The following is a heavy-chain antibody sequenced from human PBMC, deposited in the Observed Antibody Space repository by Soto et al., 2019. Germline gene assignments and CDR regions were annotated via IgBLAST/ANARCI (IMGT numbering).Heavy chain of an antibody. CDR3: ARHVPAAGYYYGMDV. D-gene: IGHD2-2*01. V-gene: IGHV1-69*12. J-gene: IGHJ6*02. CDR1: GGTLSSYA. CDR2: IIPILGTA. Sequence: QVQLVQSGAEVKKPGSSVKVSCKASGGTLSSYAISWVRQAPGQGLEWMGGIIPILGTANYAKKFQGRGTITADESTSTGYMELSILRSEDTAVYYCARHVPAAGYYYGMDVWGQGTTVTVSS.